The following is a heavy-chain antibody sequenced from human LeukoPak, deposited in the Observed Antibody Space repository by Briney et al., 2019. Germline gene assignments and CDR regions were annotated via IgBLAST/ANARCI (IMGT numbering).Heavy chain of an antibody. CDR3: ARGSRSSGWYKGFDY. Sequence: PGGSLRLSCAASGFTFSDYYMSWIRQAPGKGLEWVSYISSSSSYTNYADSVKGRFTISRDNAKNSLHLQMNSLRAEDTAVYYCARGSRSSGWYKGFDYWGQGTLVTVSS. D-gene: IGHD6-19*01. J-gene: IGHJ4*02. CDR1: GFTFSDYY. V-gene: IGHV3-11*06. CDR2: ISSSSSYT.